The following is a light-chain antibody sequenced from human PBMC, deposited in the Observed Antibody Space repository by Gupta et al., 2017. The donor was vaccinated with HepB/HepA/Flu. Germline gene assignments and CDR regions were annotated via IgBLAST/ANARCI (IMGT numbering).Light chain of an antibody. CDR2: EVS. CDR3: CSYAGSKV. J-gene: IGLJ2*01. CDR1: SSDVWSYNL. Sequence: QSALTQPASGSGSPGQSITISCTGTSSDVWSYNLVSWYQQHPGKAPKLMIYEVSKRPSGVSNRFSGSKSGNTASLTISGLQAEYEADYYCCSYAGSKVFGGGTKLTVL. V-gene: IGLV2-23*02.